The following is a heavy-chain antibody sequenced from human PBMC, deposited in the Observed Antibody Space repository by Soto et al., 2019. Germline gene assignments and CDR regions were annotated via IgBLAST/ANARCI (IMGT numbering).Heavy chain of an antibody. CDR1: GFTFSSYW. V-gene: IGHV3-74*01. CDR2: ISSDGSST. D-gene: IGHD5-12*01. Sequence: EVQLVESGGGLVQPGGSLRLSCAASGFTFSSYWMHWVRQAPGKGLVWVSRISSDGSSTTYADSVKGRFTISRDNAKNTLSLQMNSLRAEDTAVYYCVRVPTGGYAFSLDDYWGQGTLVNVSS. CDR3: VRVPTGGYAFSLDDY. J-gene: IGHJ4*02.